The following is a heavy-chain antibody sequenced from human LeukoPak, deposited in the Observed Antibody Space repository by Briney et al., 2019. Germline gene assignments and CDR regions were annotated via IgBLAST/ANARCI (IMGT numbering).Heavy chain of an antibody. CDR3: ATDGAGSSTSRPSDY. Sequence: ASVKVSCKASVGTFSSYAISWVRQAPGQGLEWMGGIIPIFGTANYAQKFQGRVTITADESTSTAYMELSSLRSEDTAVYYCATDGAGSSTSRPSDYWGQGTLVTVSS. V-gene: IGHV1-69*01. D-gene: IGHD2-2*01. CDR1: VGTFSSYA. CDR2: IIPIFGTA. J-gene: IGHJ4*02.